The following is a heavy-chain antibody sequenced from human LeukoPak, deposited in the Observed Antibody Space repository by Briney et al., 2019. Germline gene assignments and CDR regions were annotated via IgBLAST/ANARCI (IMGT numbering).Heavy chain of an antibody. CDR2: ISSSSSTI. D-gene: IGHD2-15*01. CDR1: GFTFSSYS. CDR3: ARDLGHCSGGSCYPH. Sequence: GGSLRLSCAASGFTFSSYSMNWVRQAPGKGLEWVSYISSSSSTIYYADSVKGRFTISRDNAKNSLYLQMNSLRAEDTAVYYCARDLGHCSGGSCYPHWGQGTLVTVSS. J-gene: IGHJ4*02. V-gene: IGHV3-48*04.